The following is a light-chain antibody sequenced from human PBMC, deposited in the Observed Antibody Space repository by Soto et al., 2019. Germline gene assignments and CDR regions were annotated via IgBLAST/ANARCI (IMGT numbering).Light chain of an antibody. CDR1: QGISSY. CDR3: QQLDAYPRT. Sequence: IQLTQSPSSLSASVGDRVTITCRASQGISSYLAWYQQKPGQAPKLLIYAASTLQSGVPSRFSGSGFGTDFTLTIRSLQPEDFATYYCQQLDAYPRTFGQGTKVEIK. J-gene: IGKJ1*01. V-gene: IGKV1-9*01. CDR2: AAS.